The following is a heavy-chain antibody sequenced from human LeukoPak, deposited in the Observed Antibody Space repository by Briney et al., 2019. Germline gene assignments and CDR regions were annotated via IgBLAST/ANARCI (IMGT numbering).Heavy chain of an antibody. J-gene: IGHJ4*02. CDR3: ARAMGITLDY. V-gene: IGHV4-31*03. CDR1: GDSISNGGYY. CDR2: IYYNGNT. Sequence: SQTLSLTCTVSGDSISNGGYYWRWIRQHPEKGLEWIGYIYYNGNTYYNPSLKTRVTISLDTSKNQFSLNLSSVTAADTAMFYCARAMGITLDYWGQGTLVTVSS. D-gene: IGHD3-16*01.